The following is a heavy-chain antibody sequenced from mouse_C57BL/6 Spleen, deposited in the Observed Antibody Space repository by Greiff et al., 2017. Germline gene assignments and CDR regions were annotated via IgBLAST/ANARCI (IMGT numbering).Heavy chain of an antibody. V-gene: IGHV5-16*01. CDR2: INYAGSST. D-gene: IGHD2-4*01. CDR1: GFPFSDSY. CDR3: ARVYYDYDYFAY. J-gene: IGHJ2*01. Sequence: EVHLVESEGGLVQPGSSMKLSCTASGFPFSDSYMAWVRQVPEKGLEWVANINYAGSSTSSLDSLKSRFIISRDNAKHILYLQMSSLQSEDTATXYCARVYYDYDYFAYRGQGTMLPVS.